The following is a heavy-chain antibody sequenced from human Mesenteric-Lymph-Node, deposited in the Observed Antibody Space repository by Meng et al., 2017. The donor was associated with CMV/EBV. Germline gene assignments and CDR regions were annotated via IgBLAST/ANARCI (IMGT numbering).Heavy chain of an antibody. J-gene: IGHJ6*02. CDR1: GFPFSMYW. V-gene: IGHV3-74*01. Sequence: GGSLRLSCAASGFPFSMYWMYWVRQAPGKGLVWVSRINSDGSSANYADSVKGRFTISRDNAKNTLYLQMNSLRAEDTAVYYCAKGGPSPNYYYYGMDVWGQGTTVTVSS. CDR2: INSDGSSA. D-gene: IGHD2-2*01. CDR3: AKGGPSPNYYYYGMDV.